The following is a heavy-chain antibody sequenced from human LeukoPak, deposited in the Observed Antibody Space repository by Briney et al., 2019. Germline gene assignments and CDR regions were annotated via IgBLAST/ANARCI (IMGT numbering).Heavy chain of an antibody. Sequence: KPSETLSLTCAVYGGSFSGYFWSWIRQPPEKGLEWIGEINHSGSPDYNPSLKSRITISVDTSRNQFSLKSSSVTAADTAVYYCVREREQRDKRRYATGYDYWGQGTLVTVSS. CDR2: INHSGSP. CDR3: VREREQRDKRRYATGYDY. V-gene: IGHV4-34*01. J-gene: IGHJ4*02. CDR1: GGSFSGYF. D-gene: IGHD3-9*01.